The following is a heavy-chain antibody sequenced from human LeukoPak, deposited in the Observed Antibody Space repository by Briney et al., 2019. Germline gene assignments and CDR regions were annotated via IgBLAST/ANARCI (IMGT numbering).Heavy chain of an antibody. Sequence: SETLSLTCAVSGYSISSGYYWGWIRQPPGKGLEWIGSIYYSGSTYYNPSLKSRVTISVDTSKNQFSLKLSSVTAADTAVYYCATIAAAGKLHDYWGQGTLVTVSS. V-gene: IGHV4-38-2*01. D-gene: IGHD6-13*01. CDR1: GYSISSGYY. CDR3: ATIAAAGKLHDY. CDR2: IYYSGST. J-gene: IGHJ4*02.